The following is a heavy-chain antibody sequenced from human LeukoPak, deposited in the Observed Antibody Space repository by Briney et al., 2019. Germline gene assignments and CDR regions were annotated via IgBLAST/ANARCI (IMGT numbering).Heavy chain of an antibody. CDR1: GYTFTGYY. CDR2: INPNSGGT. J-gene: IGHJ4*02. D-gene: IGHD6-13*01. V-gene: IGHV1-2*06. Sequence: ASVKVSXKASGYTFTGYYMHWVRQAPGQGLEWMGRINPNSGGTNYAQKFQGRVTITADKSTSTAYMELSSLRSEDTAVYYCASLAAAGHFDYWGQGTLVTVSS. CDR3: ASLAAAGHFDY.